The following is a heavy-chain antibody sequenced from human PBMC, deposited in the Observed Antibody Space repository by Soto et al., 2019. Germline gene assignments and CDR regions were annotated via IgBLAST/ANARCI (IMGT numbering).Heavy chain of an antibody. D-gene: IGHD3-10*01. CDR3: ARDLGGSGSYPPYYYYYMDV. V-gene: IGHV1-3*01. CDR1: GYTFTSYA. Sequence: ASVKVSCKASGYTFTSYAMHWVRQAPGQRLEWMGWINAGNGNTEYSQKFQGRVTITRDTSASTAYMELSSLRSEDTAVYYCARDLGGSGSYPPYYYYYMDVWGKGTTVTVSS. J-gene: IGHJ6*03. CDR2: INAGNGNT.